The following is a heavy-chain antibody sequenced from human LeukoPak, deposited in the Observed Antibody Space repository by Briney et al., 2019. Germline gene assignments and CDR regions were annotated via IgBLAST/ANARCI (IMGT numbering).Heavy chain of an antibody. Sequence: ASVKVSCKASGYTFTSYAMNWVRQAPGQGLEWMGWINTNTGNPTYAQGFTGRFVFSLDTSVSTAYLQISSLKAEDTAVYYYARSSPIAAADYYFDYWGQGTLVTVSS. CDR3: ARSSPIAAADYYFDY. V-gene: IGHV7-4-1*02. D-gene: IGHD6-13*01. CDR2: INTNTGNP. CDR1: GYTFTSYA. J-gene: IGHJ4*02.